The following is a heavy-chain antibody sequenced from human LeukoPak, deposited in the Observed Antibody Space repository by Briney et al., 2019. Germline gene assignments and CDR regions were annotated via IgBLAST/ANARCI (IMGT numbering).Heavy chain of an antibody. CDR1: EFSFSDYW. Sequence: GGSLRLSCTDSEFSFSDYWMTWVRQVPGKGLEWVANIKQDGSETYYVDSVRGRFTISRDNARKSPYLQMNSLRVEDTAVYFCARDCFAENNYWGQGILVTVSS. V-gene: IGHV3-7*01. J-gene: IGHJ4*02. CDR2: IKQDGSET. CDR3: ARDCFAENNY. D-gene: IGHD2-21*01.